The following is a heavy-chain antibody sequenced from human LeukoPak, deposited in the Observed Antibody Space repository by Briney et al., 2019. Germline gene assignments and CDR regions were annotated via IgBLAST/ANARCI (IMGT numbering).Heavy chain of an antibody. D-gene: IGHD3-22*01. CDR2: MNPNSGNT. V-gene: IGHV1-2*02. J-gene: IGHJ5*02. Sequence: ASVKVSCQASGYTFTGYYMHWVRQAPGQWLEWMGWMNPNSGNTGYAQKFQGRFTMTRVTSISTAYMELSRRRSVDTALYYCERMSYYESSGDNWFDRRRQGTIVTVCS. CDR3: ERMSYYESSGDNWFDR. CDR1: GYTFTGYY.